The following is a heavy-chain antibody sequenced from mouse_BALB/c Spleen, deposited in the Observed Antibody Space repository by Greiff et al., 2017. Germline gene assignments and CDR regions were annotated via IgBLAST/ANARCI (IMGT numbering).Heavy chain of an antibody. CDR3: ARENYGSSYPWFAY. CDR2: IWAGGST. J-gene: IGHJ3*01. CDR1: GFSLTSYG. Sequence: VQGVESGPGLVAPSQSLSITCTVSGFSLTSYGVHWVRQPPGKGLEWLGVIWAGGSTNYNSALMSRLSISKDNSKSQVFLKMNSLQTDDTAMYYCARENYGSSYPWFAYWGQGTLVTVSA. V-gene: IGHV2-9*02. D-gene: IGHD1-1*01.